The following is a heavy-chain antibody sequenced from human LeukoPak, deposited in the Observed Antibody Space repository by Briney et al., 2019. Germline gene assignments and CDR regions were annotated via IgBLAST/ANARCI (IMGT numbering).Heavy chain of an antibody. J-gene: IGHJ6*02. CDR3: ARASVWYYYYYYGMDV. D-gene: IGHD3-10*01. CDR2: INHSGST. Sequence: PSETLSLTCTVSGGSISIYYWSWVRQPPGKGLEWIGEINHSGSTNYNPSLKSRVTISVDTSKNQFSLKLSSVTAADTAVYYCARASVWYYYYYYGMDVWGQGTTVTVSS. V-gene: IGHV4-34*01. CDR1: GGSISIYY.